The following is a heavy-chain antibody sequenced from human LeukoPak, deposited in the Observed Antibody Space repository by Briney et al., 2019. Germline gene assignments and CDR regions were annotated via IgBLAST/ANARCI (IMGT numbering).Heavy chain of an antibody. V-gene: IGHV4-34*01. J-gene: IGHJ5*02. D-gene: IGHD1-26*01. CDR3: ARAALHQENVGNLFDP. CDR2: INHSGST. Sequence: PSETLSLTCAVYGGSFSGYYWSWIRQPPGKGLEWIGEINHSGSTNYNPSLKSRVTISVDTSKNQFSLKLSSVTAADTAVYYCARAALHQENVGNLFDPWGQGTLVTVSS. CDR1: GGSFSGYY.